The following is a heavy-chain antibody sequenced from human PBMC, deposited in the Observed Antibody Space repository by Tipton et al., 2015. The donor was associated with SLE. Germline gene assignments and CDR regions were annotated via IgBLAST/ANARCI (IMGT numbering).Heavy chain of an antibody. CDR3: ASSKYYYYGMDV. J-gene: IGHJ6*02. Sequence: TLSLTCTVSGGSISSHYWSWIRQPPGRGLEWIGEINHSGSTYYNPSLKSRVTISVDTSKNQFSLKLSSVTAADTAVYFCASSKYYYYGMDVWGQGTTVTVSS. CDR1: GGSISSHY. CDR2: INHSGST. D-gene: IGHD6-13*01. V-gene: IGHV4-34*01.